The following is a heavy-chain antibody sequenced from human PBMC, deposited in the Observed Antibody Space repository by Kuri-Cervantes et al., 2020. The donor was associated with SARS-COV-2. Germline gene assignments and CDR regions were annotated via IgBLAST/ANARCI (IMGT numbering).Heavy chain of an antibody. CDR1: GFTVSSNY. Sequence: GGSLRLSCAASGFTVSSNYMSWVRQAPGKGLEWVSVIYSGGSTYYADSVKGRFTISRDNSKNTLYLQMNSLRAEDTAVYYCARALLCSSTSCYTDAFDIWGQGTMVTVSS. J-gene: IGHJ3*02. D-gene: IGHD2-2*02. CDR2: IYSGGST. CDR3: ARALLCSSTSCYTDAFDI. V-gene: IGHV3-53*01.